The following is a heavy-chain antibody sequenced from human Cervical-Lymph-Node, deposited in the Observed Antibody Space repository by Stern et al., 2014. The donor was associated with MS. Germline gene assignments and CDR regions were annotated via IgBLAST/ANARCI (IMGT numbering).Heavy chain of an antibody. CDR1: VGSVRAYY. J-gene: IGHJ6*02. CDR2: IYHSGST. V-gene: IGHV4-59*02. CDR3: TRGGARYYGMDA. Sequence: VHLVASGPGLVQPSETLSLTCSVSVGSVRAYYWRWILQPPGKVLEWIGYIYHSGSTTYNPSFTSRLTMSIDTSKNQFSLRLSSVTAADTAVYYCTRGGARYYGMDAWGQGTTVTVSS. D-gene: IGHD3-10*01.